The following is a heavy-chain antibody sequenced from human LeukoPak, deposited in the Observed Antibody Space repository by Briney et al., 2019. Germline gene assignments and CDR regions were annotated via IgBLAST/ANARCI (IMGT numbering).Heavy chain of an antibody. Sequence: SVKVSCKASGGTFSSYAISWVRQAPGQGLEWMGRIIPIFDTTTYAQKFQGRVTITTDESTSTAYMELSSLRSEDTAVYYCARGGSYFDFWAEGTLVTVST. CDR2: IIPIFDTT. D-gene: IGHD5-12*01. CDR1: GGTFSSYA. J-gene: IGHJ4*02. V-gene: IGHV1-69*05. CDR3: ARGGSYFDF.